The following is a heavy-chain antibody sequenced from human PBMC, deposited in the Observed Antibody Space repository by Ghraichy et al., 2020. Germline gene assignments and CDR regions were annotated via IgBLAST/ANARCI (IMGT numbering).Heavy chain of an antibody. Sequence: SETLSLTCAVSGYSISSGYYWGWIRQPPGKGLEWIGSIYHSGSTYYNPSLKSRVTISVDTSKNQFSLKLSSVTAADTAVYYCARKIHINTMISVGYYFDYWGQGTLVTVSS. CDR1: GYSISSGYY. CDR3: ARKIHINTMISVGYYFDY. D-gene: IGHD3-22*01. J-gene: IGHJ4*02. V-gene: IGHV4-38-2*01. CDR2: IYHSGST.